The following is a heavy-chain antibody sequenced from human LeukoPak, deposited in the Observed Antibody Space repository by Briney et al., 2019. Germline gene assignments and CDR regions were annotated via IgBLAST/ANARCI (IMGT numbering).Heavy chain of an antibody. CDR1: GYTFTSYD. Sequence: ASVKVSCKASGYTFTSYDINWVRQATGQGLEWMGWMNPNSGNTGYAQKFQGRVTMTRNSSISTAYMELRSLRSDDTAVYYCARGYGDYFTIDYWGQGTLVTVSS. J-gene: IGHJ4*02. CDR2: MNPNSGNT. V-gene: IGHV1-8*01. D-gene: IGHD4-17*01. CDR3: ARGYGDYFTIDY.